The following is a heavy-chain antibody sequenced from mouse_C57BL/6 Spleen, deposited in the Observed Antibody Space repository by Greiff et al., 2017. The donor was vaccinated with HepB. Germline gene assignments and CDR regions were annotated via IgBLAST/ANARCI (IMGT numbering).Heavy chain of an antibody. CDR3: ARWAYGYDPYFDY. D-gene: IGHD2-2*01. CDR1: GYSFTGYF. V-gene: IGHV1-20*01. CDR2: INPYNGDT. Sequence: EVQLQQSGPELVKPGDSVKISCKASGYSFTGYFMNWVMQSHGKSLEWIGRINPYNGDTFYNQKFKGKATLTVDKSSSTAHMELRSLTSEDSAVYYCARWAYGYDPYFDYWGQGTTLTVSS. J-gene: IGHJ2*01.